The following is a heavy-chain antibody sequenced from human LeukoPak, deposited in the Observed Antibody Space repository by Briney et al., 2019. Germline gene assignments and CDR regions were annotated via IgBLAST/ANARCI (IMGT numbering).Heavy chain of an antibody. CDR2: INPNSGGT. V-gene: IGHV1-2*02. CDR1: GYTFTDYY. Sequence: ASVKVSCKASGYTFTDYYMHWVRQAPGQGLEWMGWINPNSGGTNYAQKFQGRVTMTRDTSISTAYMELSSLRSDDMAVYYCARGYCSGDCFTLFDYWGQGTLVTVSS. CDR3: ARGYCSGDCFTLFDY. D-gene: IGHD2-21*02. J-gene: IGHJ4*02.